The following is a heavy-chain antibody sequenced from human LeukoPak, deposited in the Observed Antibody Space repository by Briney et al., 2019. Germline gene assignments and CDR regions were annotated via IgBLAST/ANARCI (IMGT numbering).Heavy chain of an antibody. CDR1: GGSISSYY. Sequence: SETLSLTCTVSGGSISSYYWSWIRQPPGKGLEWIEYIYTSGSTNYNPSLKSRVTISVDTSKNQFSLKLSSVTAADTAVYYCARRGGSYFGAGFDAFDIWGQGTMVTVSS. J-gene: IGHJ3*02. CDR3: ARRGGSYFGAGFDAFDI. CDR2: IYTSGST. V-gene: IGHV4-4*09. D-gene: IGHD1-26*01.